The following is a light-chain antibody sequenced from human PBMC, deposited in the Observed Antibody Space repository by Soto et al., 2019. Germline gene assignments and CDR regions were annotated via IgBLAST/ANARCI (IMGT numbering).Light chain of an antibody. J-gene: IGKJ2*01. CDR1: QGISTS. CDR3: QQSYSSPPT. Sequence: DIPMTQSPSSLSASVGDKVSITCRASQGISTSLNWYQHKPGKAPNLLIYGASSSQSGVPSRFSGSGSGTDFTLTINGLQPEDFATYYCQQSYSSPPTFGQGTKLEI. V-gene: IGKV1-39*01. CDR2: GAS.